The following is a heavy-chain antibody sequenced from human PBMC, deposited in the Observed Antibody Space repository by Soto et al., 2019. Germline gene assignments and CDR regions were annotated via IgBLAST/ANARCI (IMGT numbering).Heavy chain of an antibody. CDR1: GGSFSGYY. Sequence: QVQLQQWGAGLLKPSETLSLTCAVYGGSFSGYYWSWIRQPPGKGLEWIGEINHSGSTNYKPSLKSRVTISVDTSKNQFSLKLSSVTAADTAVYYCARVGYCSGGSCYRLFDYWGQGTRVTVSS. CDR3: ARVGYCSGGSCYRLFDY. J-gene: IGHJ4*02. CDR2: INHSGST. D-gene: IGHD2-15*01. V-gene: IGHV4-34*01.